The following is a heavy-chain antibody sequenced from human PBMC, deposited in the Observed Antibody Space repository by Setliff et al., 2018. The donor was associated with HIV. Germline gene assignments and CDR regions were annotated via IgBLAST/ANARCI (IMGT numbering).Heavy chain of an antibody. V-gene: IGHV1-2*06. Sequence: GASVKVSCKASGYTFTGYYMHWVRQAPGQGLEWMGRINPNSGGTTYAQKFQGRVTMTRDTSISTAYRELSRLRSDDTAVYYCARGYGSGSYYNWFDPWGQVTLVTVSS. CDR3: ARGYGSGSYYNWFDP. J-gene: IGHJ5*02. D-gene: IGHD3-10*01. CDR1: GYTFTGYY. CDR2: INPNSGGT.